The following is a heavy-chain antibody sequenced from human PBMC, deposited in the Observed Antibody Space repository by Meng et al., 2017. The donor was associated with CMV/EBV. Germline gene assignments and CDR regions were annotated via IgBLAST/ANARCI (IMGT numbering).Heavy chain of an antibody. J-gene: IGHJ4*02. CDR1: GFTFSSYW. Sequence: GGSLRLSCAASGFTFSSYWMSWVRQAPGKGLEWVANIKQDGSEKYYVDSVKGRFTISRDNAKNSLYLQMNSLRAEDTAVCYCARDCSSTSCSPAFDYWGQGTLVTVSS. D-gene: IGHD2-2*01. CDR2: IKQDGSEK. CDR3: ARDCSSTSCSPAFDY. V-gene: IGHV3-7*01.